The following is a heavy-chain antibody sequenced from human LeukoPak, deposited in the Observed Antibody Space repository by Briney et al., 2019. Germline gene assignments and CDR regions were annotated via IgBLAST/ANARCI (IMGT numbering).Heavy chain of an antibody. J-gene: IGHJ5*02. D-gene: IGHD4-17*01. Sequence: PGGSLRLSCAASGFSFSPTWMHWVRQPPGQGLVWVARITSDGTSISYAESVKGRFTISRDNAKNTLYLQMNSLRVDDTAVYYCAKSLINYGDYPNWFDPWGQGTLVTVSS. CDR3: AKSLINYGDYPNWFDP. CDR2: ITSDGTSI. CDR1: GFSFSPTW. V-gene: IGHV3-74*03.